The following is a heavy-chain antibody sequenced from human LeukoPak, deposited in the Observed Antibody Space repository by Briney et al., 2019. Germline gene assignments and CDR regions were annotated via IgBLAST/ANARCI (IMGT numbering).Heavy chain of an antibody. Sequence: ASVKVSCKASGYTFTGYYMHWVRQAPGQGLEWMGWTNPNSGGTNYAQKFQGRVTMTRDTSISTAYMELSRLRSDDTAVYYCARDAYYYGSGSYYIEYYFDYWGQGTLVTVSS. CDR3: ARDAYYYGSGSYYIEYYFDY. J-gene: IGHJ4*02. CDR1: GYTFTGYY. V-gene: IGHV1-2*02. CDR2: TNPNSGGT. D-gene: IGHD3-10*01.